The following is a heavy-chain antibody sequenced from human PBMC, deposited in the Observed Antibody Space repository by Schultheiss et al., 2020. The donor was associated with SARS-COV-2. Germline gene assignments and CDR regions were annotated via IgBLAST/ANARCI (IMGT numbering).Heavy chain of an antibody. CDR2: ISGSGGST. J-gene: IGHJ5*02. CDR1: GFTFSSYA. V-gene: IGHV3-23*01. D-gene: IGHD5-18*01. Sequence: GGSLRLSCAASGFTFSSYAMSWVRQAPGKGLEWVSTISGSGGSTHYADSVKGRFTISRDNSKNTLYLQMNSLRAEDTAVYYCARSRTYTAMELLDPWGQGTLVTVSS. CDR3: ARSRTYTAMELLDP.